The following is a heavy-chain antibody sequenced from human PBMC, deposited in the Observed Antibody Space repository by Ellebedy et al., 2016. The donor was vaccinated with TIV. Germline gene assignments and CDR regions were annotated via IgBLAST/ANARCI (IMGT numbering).Heavy chain of an antibody. J-gene: IGHJ3*02. CDR1: GYTFTSHG. V-gene: IGHV1-2*02. D-gene: IGHD3-9*01. CDR3: ARGAYFDWLTAFDI. CDR2: INPNSGGT. Sequence: ASVKVSCKASGYTFTSHGISWVRQAPGQGLEWMGWINPNSGGTNYAQKFQGRVTMTRGTSISTAYMELSSLTSDDPAVYYCARGAYFDWLTAFDIWGQGTMVTVSS.